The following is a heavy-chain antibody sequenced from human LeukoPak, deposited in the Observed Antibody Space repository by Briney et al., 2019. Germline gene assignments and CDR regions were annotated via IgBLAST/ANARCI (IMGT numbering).Heavy chain of an antibody. CDR3: ARELLWSGPGPFDY. CDR1: GFTFSSYG. J-gene: IGHJ4*02. CDR2: ISGSGGST. D-gene: IGHD3-10*02. Sequence: PGGSLRLSCAASGFTFSSYGMSWVRQAPGKGLEWVSAISGSGGSTYYADSVKGRFTISRDNAKNSLYLQMNSLRAEDTAVYYCARELLWSGPGPFDYWGQGTLVTVSS. V-gene: IGHV3-23*01.